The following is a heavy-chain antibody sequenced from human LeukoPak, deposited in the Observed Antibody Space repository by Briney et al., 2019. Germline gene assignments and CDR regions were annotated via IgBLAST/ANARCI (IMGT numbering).Heavy chain of an antibody. J-gene: IGHJ3*01. CDR3: AREDDDWGPNTLDV. D-gene: IGHD7-27*01. CDR2: IDSGSGNV. Sequence: GGSLRLSCAASGFTFSSHSMNWVRQAPGKGLEWLSYIDSGSGNVYYRDSVKGRFTISRDNAQDSLYLQMDSLRDEDTAVYYCAREDDDWGPNTLDVWGQGTVVTVSS. V-gene: IGHV3-48*02. CDR1: GFTFSSHS.